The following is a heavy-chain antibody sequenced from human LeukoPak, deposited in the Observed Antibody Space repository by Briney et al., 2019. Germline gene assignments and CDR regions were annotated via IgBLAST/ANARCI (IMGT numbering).Heavy chain of an antibody. CDR2: IYTSGST. V-gene: IGHV4-4*07. CDR1: GGSINSYY. J-gene: IGHJ3*02. CDR3: ARDSSGGPFDI. Sequence: SETLSLTCTVSGGSINSYYWSWIRQPAGKGPEWPGRIYTSGSTNYNPSLKSRVTMSVDTSKNQFSLKLSSVTAADTAVYYCARDSSGGPFDIWGQGTMVTVSS.